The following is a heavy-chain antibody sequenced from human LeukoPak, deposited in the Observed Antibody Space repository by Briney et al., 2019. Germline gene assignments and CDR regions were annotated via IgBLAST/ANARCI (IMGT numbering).Heavy chain of an antibody. Sequence: PGRSLRLSCAASGFTFSSYGMHWVRQAPGKGLEWVAVISYDGSNKYYADSVKGRFTISRDNSKNTLYLQMNSLRAEDTAVYYCAKDLISTAMVTAYYFDYWGQGTLVTVSS. CDR2: ISYDGSNK. CDR3: AKDLISTAMVTAYYFDY. CDR1: GFTFSSYG. J-gene: IGHJ4*02. V-gene: IGHV3-30*18. D-gene: IGHD5-18*01.